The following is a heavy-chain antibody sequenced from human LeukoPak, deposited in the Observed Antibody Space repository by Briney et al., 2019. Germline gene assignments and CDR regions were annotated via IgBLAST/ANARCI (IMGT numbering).Heavy chain of an antibody. Sequence: SETLSLTCTVSGGSISSYYWSWIRQPAGKGLEWIGRIYTSGSTSYNPSLKSRVTMSVDTSKNQFSLKLSSVTAADTAVYYCARVAKYCSSTSCKWYYFDYWGQGTLVTVSS. J-gene: IGHJ4*02. V-gene: IGHV4-4*07. CDR2: IYTSGST. CDR3: ARVAKYCSSTSCKWYYFDY. CDR1: GGSISSYY. D-gene: IGHD2-2*01.